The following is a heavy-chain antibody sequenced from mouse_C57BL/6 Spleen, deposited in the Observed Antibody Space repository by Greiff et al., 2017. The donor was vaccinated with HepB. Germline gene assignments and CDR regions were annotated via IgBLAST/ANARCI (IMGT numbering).Heavy chain of an antibody. V-gene: IGHV1-52*01. J-gene: IGHJ3*01. CDR1: GYTFTSYW. D-gene: IGHD2-3*01. Sequence: QVQLKQSGAELVRPGSSVKLSCTASGYTFTSYWMHWVKQRPIQGLEWIGNIDPSDSETHYNQKFKDKATLTVDKSSSTAYMQLSSLTSEDSAVYYCARSDGYYSWFAYWGQGTLVTVSA. CDR3: ARSDGYYSWFAY. CDR2: IDPSDSET.